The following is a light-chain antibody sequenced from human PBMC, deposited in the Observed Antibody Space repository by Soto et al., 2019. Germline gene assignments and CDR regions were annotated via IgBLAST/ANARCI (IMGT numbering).Light chain of an antibody. V-gene: IGKV3-15*01. Sequence: EIVLTQSPATLSLSPGERATLSCRASQSVSSYLVWYQQKPGQAPRLLIYGASTRATGIPVRFSGSGSGTEFTLTISSLQPDDFATYYCQHYNSYSEAFGQGTRLEIK. CDR3: QHYNSYSEA. CDR1: QSVSSY. J-gene: IGKJ5*01. CDR2: GAS.